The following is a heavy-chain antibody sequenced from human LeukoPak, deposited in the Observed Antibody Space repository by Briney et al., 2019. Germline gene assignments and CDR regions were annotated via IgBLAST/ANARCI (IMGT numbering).Heavy chain of an antibody. D-gene: IGHD6-13*01. Sequence: GGSLRLSCAASGFTFSSNWIHWVRQVPGKGLVWVSSISSSSSYIYYADSVKGRFTISRDDAKNSLYLQMDSLRAEDTAVYYCAKGIAAAANPVDYWGQGTLVTVSS. CDR1: GFTFSSNW. J-gene: IGHJ4*02. V-gene: IGHV3-21*04. CDR3: AKGIAAAANPVDY. CDR2: ISSSSSYI.